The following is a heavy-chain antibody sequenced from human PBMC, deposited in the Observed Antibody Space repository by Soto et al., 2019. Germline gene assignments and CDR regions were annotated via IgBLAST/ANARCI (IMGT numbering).Heavy chain of an antibody. CDR3: RAERRVYCGGDCPSDY. Sequence: LSLTCTVSGGSISSGGYYWSWIRQHPGKGLEWIGYIYYSGSTYYNPSLKSRVTISVDTSKNQFSLKLSSVTAADTAVYYCRAERRVYCGGDCPSDYWGQGTLVTVSS. D-gene: IGHD2-21*01. J-gene: IGHJ4*02. V-gene: IGHV4-31*03. CDR2: IYYSGST. CDR1: GGSISSGGYY.